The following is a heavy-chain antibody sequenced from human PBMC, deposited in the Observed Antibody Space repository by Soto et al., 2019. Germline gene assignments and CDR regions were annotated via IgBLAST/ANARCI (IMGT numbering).Heavy chain of an antibody. CDR3: ARRGYYDSSGYPGAEYFQH. V-gene: IGHV4-39*01. Sequence: QLQLQESGPGLVKPSETLSLTCTVSGGSISSSSYYWGWIRQPPGKGLEWIGSIYYSGSTYYNPSLKSRVTISVDTSKNQFSLKLSSVTAADTAVYYCARRGYYDSSGYPGAEYFQHWGQGTLVTVSS. J-gene: IGHJ1*01. CDR2: IYYSGST. CDR1: GGSISSSSYY. D-gene: IGHD3-22*01.